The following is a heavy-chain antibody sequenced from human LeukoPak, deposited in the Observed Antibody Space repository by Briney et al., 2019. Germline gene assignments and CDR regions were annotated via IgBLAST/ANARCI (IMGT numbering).Heavy chain of an antibody. V-gene: IGHV3-15*01. Sequence: PGGSLRLSCAASGFTFSNAWMSWVRQAPGKGLEWVGRIKSKTDGGTTDYAAPVKGRFTISRDDSKNTLYLQMNSLKTEDTAVYYCTTAYGSGRWKGFDYXXXGTLVTVSS. D-gene: IGHD3-10*01. J-gene: IGHJ4*01. CDR3: TTAYGSGRWKGFDY. CDR1: GFTFSNAW. CDR2: IKSKTDGGTT.